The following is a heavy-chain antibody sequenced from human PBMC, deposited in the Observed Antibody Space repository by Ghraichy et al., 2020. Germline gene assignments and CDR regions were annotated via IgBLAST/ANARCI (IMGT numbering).Heavy chain of an antibody. Sequence: SETLSLTCAVYGGSFSGYYWSWIRQPPGKGLEWIGEINHSGSTNYNPSLKSRVTISVDTSKNQFSLKLSSVTAADTAVYYCARERGRGSSRAIKYFQHWGQGTLVTVSS. CDR1: GGSFSGYY. CDR3: ARERGRGSSRAIKYFQH. V-gene: IGHV4-34*01. D-gene: IGHD6-13*01. CDR2: INHSGST. J-gene: IGHJ1*01.